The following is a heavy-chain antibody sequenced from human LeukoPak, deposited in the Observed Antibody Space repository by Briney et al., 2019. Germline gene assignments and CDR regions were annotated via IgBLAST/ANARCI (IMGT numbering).Heavy chain of an antibody. CDR1: GYTFTTYG. J-gene: IGHJ3*02. CDR2: ISGYNGNT. D-gene: IGHD4-11*01. V-gene: IGHV1-18*01. Sequence: SVKVACKASGYTFTTYGISWVRQAPGHWREWMGWISGYNGNTNYAQKLHGRVTMTTDTSTSTAYMELRSLRSDDTAVYYCARDSGDYSKEYDGFDTWGQGTMVTVSS. CDR3: ARDSGDYSKEYDGFDT.